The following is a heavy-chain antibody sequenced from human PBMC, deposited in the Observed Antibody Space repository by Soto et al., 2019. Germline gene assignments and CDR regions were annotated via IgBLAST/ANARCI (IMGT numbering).Heavy chain of an antibody. CDR2: IKSKSAGGTT. CDR1: GFIFTDAW. CDR3: TTGWSGTDY. V-gene: IGHV3-15*01. J-gene: IGHJ4*02. D-gene: IGHD6-25*01. Sequence: EVQLVESGGGLVQPGGSLRLSCAASGFIFTDAWMNWVRQAPGKGLEWVGRIKSKSAGGTTEYAAPVKGRFIISRDDSKNMLYLQMNSLNIDDTAVYYRTTGWSGTDYWGQGTLVTVSS.